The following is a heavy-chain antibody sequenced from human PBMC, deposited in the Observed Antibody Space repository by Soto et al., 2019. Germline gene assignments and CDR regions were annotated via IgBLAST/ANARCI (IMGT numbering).Heavy chain of an antibody. J-gene: IGHJ3*02. CDR3: ARHSSGYSYAFDI. D-gene: IGHD3-22*01. CDR1: GFTFSSYA. Sequence: EVQLVESGGGLVQPGGSLRLSCAASGFTFSSYAMHWVRQAPGKGLEYVSAISSNGGSTYYANSVKGRFTISRDNSKIALYLQMGSLRAEDMAVYCCARHSSGYSYAFDIWGQGTMVTVSS. V-gene: IGHV3-64*01. CDR2: ISSNGGST.